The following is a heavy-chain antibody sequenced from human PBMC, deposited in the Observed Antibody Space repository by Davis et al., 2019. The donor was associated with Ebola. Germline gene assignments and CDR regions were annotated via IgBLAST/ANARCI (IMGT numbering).Heavy chain of an antibody. CDR1: GFTFSSYS. J-gene: IGHJ6*02. D-gene: IGHD1-1*01. Sequence: GESLKISCAASGFTFSSYSMNWVRQAPGRGLEWVSYISSSSTTKYYADSVKGRFTISRDNAKNSLYLQMNSLRDEDTAVYYCARDLLEPPYYYYGMDVWGQGTTVTVSS. CDR3: ARDLLEPPYYYYGMDV. CDR2: ISSSSTTK. V-gene: IGHV3-48*02.